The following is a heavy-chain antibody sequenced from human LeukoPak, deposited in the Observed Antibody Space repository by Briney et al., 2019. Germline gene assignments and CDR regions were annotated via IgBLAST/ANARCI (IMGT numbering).Heavy chain of an antibody. CDR2: ISDSGGGT. V-gene: IGHV3-23*01. J-gene: IGHJ6*02. CDR1: GFTFSTYV. Sequence: GGSLRLSCAASGFTFSTYVMNWVRQAPGKGLEWVSTISDSGGGTYYADSVKGRFTISRDNSKSTLYLQMNSLRAEDTAVYYCGRYYVMDVWGQGTSVTVSS. CDR3: GRYYVMDV.